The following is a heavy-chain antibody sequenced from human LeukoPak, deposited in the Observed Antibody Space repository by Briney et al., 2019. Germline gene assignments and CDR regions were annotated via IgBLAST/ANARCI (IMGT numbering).Heavy chain of an antibody. D-gene: IGHD3-22*01. V-gene: IGHV4-39*07. CDR2: IYYSGST. Sequence: SETLSLTCTVSGSSISSSSYYWGWIRQPPGKGLEWIGSIYYSGSTYYNPSPKSRVTISVDTSKNQFSLKLSSVTAADTAVYYCARDPDSSGYYFDYWGQGTLVTVSS. CDR3: ARDPDSSGYYFDY. J-gene: IGHJ4*02. CDR1: GSSISSSSYY.